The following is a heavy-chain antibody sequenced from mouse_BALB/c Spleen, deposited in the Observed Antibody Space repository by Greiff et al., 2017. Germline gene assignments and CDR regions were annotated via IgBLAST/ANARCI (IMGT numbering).Heavy chain of an antibody. Sequence: EVKVVESGGGLVQPGGSRKLSCAASGFTFSSFGMHWVRQAPEKGLEWVAYISSGSSTIYYADTVKGRFNISRDNPKNTLFLQMTSLRSEDTAMYYCARSGDYDGAWFAYWGQGTLVTVSA. J-gene: IGHJ3*01. CDR2: ISSGSSTI. CDR3: ARSGDYDGAWFAY. D-gene: IGHD2-4*01. CDR1: GFTFSSFG. V-gene: IGHV5-17*02.